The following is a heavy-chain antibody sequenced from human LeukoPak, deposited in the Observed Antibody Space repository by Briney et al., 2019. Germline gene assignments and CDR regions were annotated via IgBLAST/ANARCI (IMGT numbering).Heavy chain of an antibody. Sequence: GASVKVSCKASGGTFSSYAISWVQQAPGQGLEWMGRIIPILGIANYAQKFQGRVTITADKSTSTAYMELSSLRSENTAVYYCARVRVYGNSTFDYWGQGTLVTVSS. D-gene: IGHD3-10*01. CDR1: GGTFSSYA. CDR2: IIPILGIA. CDR3: ARVRVYGNSTFDY. J-gene: IGHJ4*02. V-gene: IGHV1-69*04.